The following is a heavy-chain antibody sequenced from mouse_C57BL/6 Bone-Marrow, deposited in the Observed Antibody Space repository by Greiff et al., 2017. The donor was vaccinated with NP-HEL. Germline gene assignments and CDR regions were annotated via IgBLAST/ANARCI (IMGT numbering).Heavy chain of an antibody. CDR1: GYTFTSYG. D-gene: IGHD1-1*01. Sequence: QVQLKESGAELARPGASVKLSCKASGYTFTSYGISWVKQRTGQGLEWIGEIYPRSGNTYYNEKFKGKATLTADKSSSTAYMELRSLTSEDSAVYVCARSRAYYYGSSYVWWYCDVWGTGTTVTVSS. CDR2: IYPRSGNT. J-gene: IGHJ1*03. V-gene: IGHV1-81*01. CDR3: ARSRAYYYGSSYVWWYCDV.